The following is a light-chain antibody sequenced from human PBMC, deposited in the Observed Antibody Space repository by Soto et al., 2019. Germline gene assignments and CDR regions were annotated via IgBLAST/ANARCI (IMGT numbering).Light chain of an antibody. CDR1: SSDIGAYNS. J-gene: IGLJ2*01. CDR2: EVN. Sequence: QSALTQPPSASGSPGQSVTISCTGTSSDIGAYNSVSWYQQHPGKAPQLMIYEVNKRPSGVPDRFSGSKSGNTASLTVAGLPAEDEADYYCSSSAGSNTFVVFGGGTQLTVL. V-gene: IGLV2-8*01. CDR3: SSSAGSNTFVV.